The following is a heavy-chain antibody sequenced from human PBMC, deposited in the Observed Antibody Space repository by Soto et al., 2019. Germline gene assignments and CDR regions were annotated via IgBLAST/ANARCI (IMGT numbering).Heavy chain of an antibody. J-gene: IGHJ4*02. V-gene: IGHV3-30-3*01. CDR1: GPTFSSYA. Sequence: QVQLVESGGGVVQPGRSLRLSCAASGPTFSSYAMHWVRQAPGKGLEWVAFISYDGSNKYYADSVTGRFTISRDNSKNTVYLQMNSLRAEDTAVYHCARGDGHSYGTFFDYWGQGTLVTVSS. D-gene: IGHD5-18*01. CDR2: ISYDGSNK. CDR3: ARGDGHSYGTFFDY.